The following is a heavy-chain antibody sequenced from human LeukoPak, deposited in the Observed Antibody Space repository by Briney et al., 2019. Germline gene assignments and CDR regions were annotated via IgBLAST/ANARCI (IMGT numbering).Heavy chain of an antibody. CDR3: ARDPLKRAFDI. CDR2: ISSTSSYI. J-gene: IGHJ3*02. CDR1: GFTFSSYS. V-gene: IGHV3-21*01. Sequence: GGSLRLSCAASGFTFSSYSMNWVRQAPGKGLEWVSSISSTSSYIYYADSVKGRFTISRDNAKNSLYLQMNSLRAEDTAVYYCARDPLKRAFDIWGQGTMVTVSS.